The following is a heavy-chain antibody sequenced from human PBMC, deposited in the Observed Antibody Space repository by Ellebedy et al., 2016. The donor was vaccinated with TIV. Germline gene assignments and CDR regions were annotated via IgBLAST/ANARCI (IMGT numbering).Heavy chain of an antibody. V-gene: IGHV4-4*07. CDR1: GGSIDSYH. CDR2: IYISGAT. Sequence: MPSETLSLTCAVSGGSIDSYHWNWIRQPAGKGLEWIGRIYISGATNYNSSLKSRVTMSADTSKNQFSLRLRSVTAADTAVYYCARDDRYYDSRGGYYYYYGLDVWGRGTTVTVSS. D-gene: IGHD3-22*01. J-gene: IGHJ6*01. CDR3: ARDDRYYDSRGGYYYYYGLDV.